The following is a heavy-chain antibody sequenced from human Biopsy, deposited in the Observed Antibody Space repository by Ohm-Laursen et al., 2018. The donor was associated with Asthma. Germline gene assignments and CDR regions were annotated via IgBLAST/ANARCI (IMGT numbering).Heavy chain of an antibody. V-gene: IGHV5-51*01. D-gene: IGHD3-10*01. CDR3: ARLAYGSGSFFDF. CDR2: IFPGDPDT. Sequence: GESLKISCKASGYIFTSYWIGWVRQMPGKGLEWMGIIFPGDPDTIYSPSFQGQVTIPADKSISTAYLQWSSLKASDTAIYYCARLAYGSGSFFDFWGQGTLVTVAS. J-gene: IGHJ4*02. CDR1: GYIFTSYW.